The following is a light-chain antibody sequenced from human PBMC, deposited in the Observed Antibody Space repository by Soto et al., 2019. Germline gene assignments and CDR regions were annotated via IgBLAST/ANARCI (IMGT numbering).Light chain of an antibody. J-gene: IGKJ1*01. CDR2: GAS. Sequence: DIQMTQCPSSLSASIGDTVTIACRASQSIDTYLHWFQQKPGKAPNLLIHGASGLQSGVPSRFSGSGSGTDFTLTIRSLQPEDFATYHCQQLSSYPVTFGQGTKVDIK. V-gene: IGKV1-39*01. CDR1: QSIDTY. CDR3: QQLSSYPVT.